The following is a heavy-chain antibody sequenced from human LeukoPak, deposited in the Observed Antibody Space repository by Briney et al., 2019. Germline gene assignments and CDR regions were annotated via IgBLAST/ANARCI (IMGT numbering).Heavy chain of an antibody. CDR2: INPNSGGT. Sequence: ASVKVSCKASGYTFTGYYMHWVRQAPGQGLEWMGWINPNSGGTNYAQKFQGRVTMTRDTSTSTVYMELSSLRSEDTAVYYCARDPIRGYFDYWGQGTLVTVSS. CDR1: GYTFTGYY. D-gene: IGHD2-15*01. CDR3: ARDPIRGYFDY. V-gene: IGHV1-2*02. J-gene: IGHJ4*02.